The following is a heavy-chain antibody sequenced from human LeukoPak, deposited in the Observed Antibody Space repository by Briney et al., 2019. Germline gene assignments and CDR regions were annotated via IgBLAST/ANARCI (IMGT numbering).Heavy chain of an antibody. Sequence: HAGGSLRLSCAASGFIFSSYAMSWVRQAPGKGLEWVSAISASGSSAYYADSVKGRFTISRDNSKNTLYLQMNSLRAEDTAVYYCAKDRWAAAGTPHYFDYWGQGTLVTVSS. D-gene: IGHD6-13*01. J-gene: IGHJ4*02. V-gene: IGHV3-23*01. CDR2: ISASGSSA. CDR1: GFIFSSYA. CDR3: AKDRWAAAGTPHYFDY.